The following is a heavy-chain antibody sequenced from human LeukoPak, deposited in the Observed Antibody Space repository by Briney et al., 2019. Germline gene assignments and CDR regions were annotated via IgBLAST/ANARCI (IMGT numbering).Heavy chain of an antibody. D-gene: IGHD6-19*01. J-gene: IGHJ4*02. CDR3: ARESEGGWVDY. V-gene: IGHV3-48*03. CDR1: GFTFSSYE. CDR2: ISSSGSTI. Sequence: GGSLRLSCAASGFTFSSYEMNWVRQAPGKELEWVSYISSSGSTIYYADSVKGRFTISRDNAKNSLYLQMNSLRAEDTAVYYCARESEGGWVDYWGQGTLVTVSS.